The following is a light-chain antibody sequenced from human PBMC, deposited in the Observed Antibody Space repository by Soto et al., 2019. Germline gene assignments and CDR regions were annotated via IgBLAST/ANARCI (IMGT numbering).Light chain of an antibody. J-gene: IGKJ1*01. Sequence: EIVLTQSPGTLSLSPGERATLSCRASQSVSSSYLAWYQQKPGQAPRLIIYGASSRATGIPDRFSGSGSGTDFTLTISRLETEEFAVYDCQQYCIYPWGFGQGTKVEIK. CDR1: QSVSSSY. V-gene: IGKV3-20*01. CDR2: GAS. CDR3: QQYCIYPWG.